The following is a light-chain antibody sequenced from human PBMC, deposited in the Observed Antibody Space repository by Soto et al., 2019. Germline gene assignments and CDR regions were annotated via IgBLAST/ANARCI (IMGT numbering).Light chain of an antibody. Sequence: EIGMSQSPGTLSVSPGERATLSCRASQSVGTNLAWYQQRPGQAPRLLVYGASTRASGIPPRFSGSGSGTDFTLTISSLQSEDFAVYYCQQLNYWPRITFGQGTRLEIK. V-gene: IGKV3-15*01. CDR1: QSVGTN. J-gene: IGKJ5*01. CDR3: QQLNYWPRIT. CDR2: GAS.